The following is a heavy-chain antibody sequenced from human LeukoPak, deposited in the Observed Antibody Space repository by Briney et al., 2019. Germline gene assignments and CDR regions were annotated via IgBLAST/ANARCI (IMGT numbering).Heavy chain of an antibody. CDR2: ISSSSSYI. CDR1: GFTFSSYS. V-gene: IGHV3-21*01. J-gene: IGHJ4*02. CDR3: ASLKNTRAARRGYYFDY. Sequence: TGGSLRLSCAASGFTFSSYSMNWVRQAPGKGLEWVSSISSSSSYIYYADSVKGRFTISRDNAKNSLYLQMNSLRAEDTAVYYCASLKNTRAARRGYYFDYWGQGTLVTVSS. D-gene: IGHD6-6*01.